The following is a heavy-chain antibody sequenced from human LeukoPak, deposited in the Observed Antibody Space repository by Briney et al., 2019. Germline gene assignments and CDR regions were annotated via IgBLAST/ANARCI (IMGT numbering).Heavy chain of an antibody. V-gene: IGHV4-59*01. CDR1: GGSISSYY. Sequence: SETLSLTCTVSGGSISSYYWSWIRQPPGKGLEWIGFIFYSGTTNYNPSLKSRVTMSVDTSKNQFSLKLTSVTAADSAVYYCARAGTNLGDYDFWGQGTLVTVSS. D-gene: IGHD4-17*01. J-gene: IGHJ4*02. CDR3: ARAGTNLGDYDF. CDR2: IFYSGTT.